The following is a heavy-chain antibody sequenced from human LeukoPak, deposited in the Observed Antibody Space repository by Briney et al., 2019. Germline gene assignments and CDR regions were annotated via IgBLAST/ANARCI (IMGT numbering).Heavy chain of an antibody. CDR3: ATPSEYSSSSSDYYYMDV. Sequence: SETLSLTCTVSGGSISSSSYYWGWIRQPPGKGLEWIGSIYYSGSTYYNPSLKSRVTISVDTSKNQFSLELSSVTAADTAVYYCATPSEYSSSSSDYYYMDVWGKGTTVTVSS. J-gene: IGHJ6*03. CDR1: GGSISSSSYY. V-gene: IGHV4-39*01. D-gene: IGHD6-6*01. CDR2: IYYSGST.